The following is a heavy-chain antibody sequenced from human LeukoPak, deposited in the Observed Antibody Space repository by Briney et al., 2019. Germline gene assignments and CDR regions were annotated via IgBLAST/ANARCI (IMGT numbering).Heavy chain of an antibody. V-gene: IGHV4-59*01. CDR2: IYYSGST. CDR1: GGSISSYY. J-gene: IGHJ4*02. CDR3: ARGGDGYNYGVDY. Sequence: PSETLSLTCTVSGGSISSYYWSWIRQPPGKGLEWIGYIYYSGSTNYNPSLKSRVTISVDTSKNQFSPKLSSVTAADTAVYYCARGGDGYNYGVDYWGQGTLVTVSS. D-gene: IGHD5-24*01.